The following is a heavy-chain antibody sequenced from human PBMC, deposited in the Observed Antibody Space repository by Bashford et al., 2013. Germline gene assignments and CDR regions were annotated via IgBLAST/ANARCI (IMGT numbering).Heavy chain of an antibody. CDR2: IYYSGST. CDR3: ARAFFDSSGYYYYYGMDV. Sequence: SETLSLTCTVSGGSISSYYWSWIRQHPGKGLEWIGYIYYSGSTYYNPSLKSRVSISLDTSKNQFSLKLSSVTAADTAVYYCARAFFDSSGYYYYYGMDVWGQGTTVTVSS. V-gene: IGHV4-59*06. J-gene: IGHJ6*02. D-gene: IGHD3-22*01. CDR1: GGSISSYY.